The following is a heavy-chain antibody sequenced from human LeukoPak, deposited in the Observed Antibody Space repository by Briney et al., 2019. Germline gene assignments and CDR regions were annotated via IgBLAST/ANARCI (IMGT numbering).Heavy chain of an antibody. CDR3: ARVVPAAMAPHYYYGMDV. CDR2: IYYSGST. CDR1: GGSISSYY. V-gene: IGHV4-59*01. D-gene: IGHD2-2*01. Sequence: PSETLSLTCTVSGGSISSYYWSWIRQPPGKGLEWIGYIYYSGSTNYNPSLKSRVTISVDTSKNQFSLKLSSVTTADTAVYYCARVVPAAMAPHYYYGMDVWGQGTTVTVSS. J-gene: IGHJ6*02.